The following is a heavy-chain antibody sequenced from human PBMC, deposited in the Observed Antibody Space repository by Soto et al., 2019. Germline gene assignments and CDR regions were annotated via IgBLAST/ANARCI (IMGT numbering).Heavy chain of an antibody. D-gene: IGHD2-15*01. CDR2: IIPIFGTA. CDR3: ARVGCSGGSCYNPSRIYDAFDI. V-gene: IGHV1-69*13. CDR1: GGTFSSYA. Sequence: SVKVSCKASGGTFSSYAISWVRQAPGQGLEWMGGIIPIFGTANYAQKFQGRVTITADESTSTAYMELSSLRSEDTAVYYCARVGCSGGSCYNPSRIYDAFDIWGQGTMVTVSS. J-gene: IGHJ3*02.